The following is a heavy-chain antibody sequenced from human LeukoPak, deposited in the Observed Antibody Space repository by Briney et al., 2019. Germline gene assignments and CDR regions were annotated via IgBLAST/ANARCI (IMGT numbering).Heavy chain of an antibody. CDR2: ISSSSSTI. CDR1: GFTFSSYS. V-gene: IGHV3-48*01. CDR3: ARESESQNYYMDV. J-gene: IGHJ6*03. Sequence: GGSLRLSCAASGFTFSSYSMNWVRQAPGKGLEWVSYISSSSSTIYYADSVKGRFTISRDNAKNSLYLQMNSLRAEDTAVYYCARESESQNYYMDVWGKGTTVTVSS.